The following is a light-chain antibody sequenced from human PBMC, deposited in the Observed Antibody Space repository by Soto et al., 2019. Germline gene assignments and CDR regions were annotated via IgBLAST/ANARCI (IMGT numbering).Light chain of an antibody. J-gene: IGKJ1*01. V-gene: IGKV3-15*01. CDR3: QQSNNWWT. CDR1: QSGNSN. Sequence: EIVMTQSPATLSVSPGERATLSCRASQSGNSNLAWYQQKPGQAPRLLISGASTRATGIPARFSGSGSETEFALTISSLQSEDLAVYYCQQSNNWWTFGQGTQVEIK. CDR2: GAS.